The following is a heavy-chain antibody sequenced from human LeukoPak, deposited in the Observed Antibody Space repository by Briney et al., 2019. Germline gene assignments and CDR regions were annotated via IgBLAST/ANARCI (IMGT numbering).Heavy chain of an antibody. CDR1: GDTFLRYA. V-gene: IGHV1-69*04. J-gene: IGHJ6*02. Sequence: SVKVSCKASGDTFLRYAISWVRQAPGQGLEWMGRISPIVDTVNHTQKFQGRVTITADKSTSTAYMELSSLRADNTAVYYCARDASYYGLDVWGQGTTVTVSS. CDR2: ISPIVDTV. CDR3: ARDASYYGLDV.